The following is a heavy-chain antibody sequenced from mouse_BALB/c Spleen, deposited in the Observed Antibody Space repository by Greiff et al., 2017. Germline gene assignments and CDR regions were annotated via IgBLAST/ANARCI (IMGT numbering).Heavy chain of an antibody. Sequence: VQLQESGAELARPGASVKLSCKASGYTFTSYWMQWVKQRPGQGLEWIGAIYPGDGDTRYTQKFKGKATLTADKSSSTAYMQLSSLASEDSAVYYCAKGAMDYWGQGTSVTVSS. CDR3: AKGAMDY. CDR2: IYPGDGDT. J-gene: IGHJ4*01. V-gene: IGHV1-87*01. CDR1: GYTFTSYW.